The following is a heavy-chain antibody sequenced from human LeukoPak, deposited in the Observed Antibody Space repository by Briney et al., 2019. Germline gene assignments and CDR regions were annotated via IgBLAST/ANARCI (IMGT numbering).Heavy chain of an antibody. V-gene: IGHV4-61*02. CDR2: IYTSGRT. J-gene: IGHJ5*02. CDR1: GGSISSGSYY. D-gene: IGHD2-15*01. Sequence: SETLSLTCTVSGGSISSGSYYWSWIRQPAGKGLEWIGRIYTSGRTNYNPSLKSQVTISYTSKHQVDLKLNSVTAADTAVYYCARVDGSCSGGSCPSGNWFDPWGQGTLVTVSS. CDR3: ARVDGSCSGGSCPSGNWFDP.